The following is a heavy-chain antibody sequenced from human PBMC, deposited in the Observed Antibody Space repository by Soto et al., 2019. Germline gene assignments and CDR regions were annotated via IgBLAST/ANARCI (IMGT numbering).Heavy chain of an antibody. CDR3: NPVTAIRPILTY. D-gene: IGHD2-21*02. Sequence: SETLSLTCSVSGGSITSNTFYWGWIRQAPGRGLEWIGSVLQSGSTYYNPSLKSRLSISVDTSKNQFSLRLNSVTAADTAVYYCNPVTAIRPILTYRGHGVLVTVSS. V-gene: IGHV4-39*03. J-gene: IGHJ4*01. CDR1: GGSITSNTFY. CDR2: VLQSGST.